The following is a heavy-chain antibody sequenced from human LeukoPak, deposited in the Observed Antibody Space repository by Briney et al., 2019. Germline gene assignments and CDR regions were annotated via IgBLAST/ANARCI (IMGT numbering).Heavy chain of an antibody. CDR2: ISWNSGSI. V-gene: IGHV3-9*03. Sequence: GGSLRLSCAASGFTFDDYAMHLVRQAPGKGLEWVSGISWNSGSIGYADSVKGRFTISRDNAKNSLYLQMNSLRAEDMALYYCAKASIAVAGPAYFDYWGQGTLVTVSS. D-gene: IGHD6-19*01. CDR3: AKASIAVAGPAYFDY. J-gene: IGHJ4*02. CDR1: GFTFDDYA.